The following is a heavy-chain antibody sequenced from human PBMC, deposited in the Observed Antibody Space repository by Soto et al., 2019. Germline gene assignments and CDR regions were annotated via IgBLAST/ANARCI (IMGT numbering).Heavy chain of an antibody. CDR2: SVPIYRTA. J-gene: IGHJ4*02. CDR3: VRDSGAKLSSS. V-gene: IGHV1-69*13. Sequence: SADVSCTASRVTFGSYRINRVRQAPGQGLEWVGGSVPIYRTADYAQKFQGRVTITADESARTSYMELRSLKSHDTAVYYCVRDSGAKLSSSWGQGTLVTVSS. D-gene: IGHD6-13*01. CDR1: RVTFGSYR.